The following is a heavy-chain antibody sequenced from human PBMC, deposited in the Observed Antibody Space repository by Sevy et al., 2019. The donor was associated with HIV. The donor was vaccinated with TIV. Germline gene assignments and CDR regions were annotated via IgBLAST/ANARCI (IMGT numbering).Heavy chain of an antibody. D-gene: IGHD3-16*01. Sequence: GESLKISCAASGFTVSSNYMNWVRQAPGRGLEWVSVIYTGGSTYYSDSVKGRFAISRDNSKNTLYLQMNSLRAEDTAVYYCARGREGGLDFWGQGALVTVSS. V-gene: IGHV3-53*01. J-gene: IGHJ4*02. CDR3: ARGREGGLDF. CDR2: IYTGGST. CDR1: GFTVSSNY.